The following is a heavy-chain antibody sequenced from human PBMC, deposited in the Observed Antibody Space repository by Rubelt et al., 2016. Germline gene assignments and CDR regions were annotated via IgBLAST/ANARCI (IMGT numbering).Heavy chain of an antibody. Sequence: QVQLVQSGAEVKKPGASVKVSCKASGYTFTSYAMHWVSQAPVQRLEWMGWINAGNGNTKYSQKSQGRVTITRETSAGTAYMELSSLRSEDTAVYYCARAQRIRLLMVYAPTFDYWGQGTLVTVSS. J-gene: IGHJ4*02. CDR3: ARAQRIRLLMVYAPTFDY. CDR2: INAGNGNT. D-gene: IGHD2-8*01. CDR1: GYTFTSYA. V-gene: IGHV1-3*01.